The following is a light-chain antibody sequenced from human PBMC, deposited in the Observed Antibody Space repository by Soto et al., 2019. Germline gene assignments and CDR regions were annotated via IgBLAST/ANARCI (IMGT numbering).Light chain of an antibody. J-gene: IGKJ2*01. Sequence: EIVLTQSPGTLSLSPGERAALSCRASQSVSSSYLAWYQQKPGQAPRLLMYGASSRPTGIPDRFSGSGSGTDFTLTISRLELEDFAVYYCQQYGSSPYTFGQGTKLEIK. V-gene: IGKV3-20*01. CDR1: QSVSSSY. CDR3: QQYGSSPYT. CDR2: GAS.